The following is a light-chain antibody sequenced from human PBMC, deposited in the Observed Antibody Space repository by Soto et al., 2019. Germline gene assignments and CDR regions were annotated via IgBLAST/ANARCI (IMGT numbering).Light chain of an antibody. CDR3: FLYYNGPRV. V-gene: IGLV7-46*01. CDR1: TGAVTSGHY. J-gene: IGLJ3*02. Sequence: QAVVTQGPSLTVSPGGTVTLTCGSSTGAVTSGHYPYWFQQKPGQAPRTLIYDTSKKHSWTPARFSGSLLGGKAALTLSGAQADDAADYYCFLYYNGPRVFGGGTKLTVL. CDR2: DTS.